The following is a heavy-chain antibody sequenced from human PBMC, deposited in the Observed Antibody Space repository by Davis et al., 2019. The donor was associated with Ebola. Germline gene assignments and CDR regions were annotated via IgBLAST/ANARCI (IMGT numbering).Heavy chain of an antibody. CDR2: IYPGTSDT. D-gene: IGHD1-26*01. Sequence: GESLKISCKASGYSFTSFWVGWVRQMPGKGPEWMAIIYPGTSDTEYNPSFEGQVSLSVDRATSTAYLQWTSLKASDTATYYCTRGSTSFHFYYGMDVWGQGTTVTVSS. V-gene: IGHV5-51*01. CDR3: TRGSTSFHFYYGMDV. CDR1: GYSFTSFW. J-gene: IGHJ6*02.